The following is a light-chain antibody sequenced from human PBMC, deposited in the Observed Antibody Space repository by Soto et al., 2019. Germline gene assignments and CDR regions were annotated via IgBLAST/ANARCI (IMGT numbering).Light chain of an antibody. CDR2: AAF. CDR3: QHYSDWPLT. J-gene: IGKJ4*01. Sequence: DIQMTQSPSTLSASVGDRVTITCRASQSISSYLSWYQQRPGKAPKLLIYAAFNLEAGVPSRFSGSKTGTEFTLTITSLQSEDFAVYYCQHYSDWPLTFGGGTKVESK. CDR1: QSISSY. V-gene: IGKV1-39*01.